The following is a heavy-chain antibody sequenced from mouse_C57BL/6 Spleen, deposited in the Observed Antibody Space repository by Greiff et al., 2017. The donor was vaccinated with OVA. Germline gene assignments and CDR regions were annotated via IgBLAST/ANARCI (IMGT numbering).Heavy chain of an antibody. V-gene: IGHV1-81*01. CDR3: AREDGSSDY. J-gene: IGHJ2*01. Sequence: VQGVESGAELARPGASVKLSCKASGYTFTSYGISWVKQRTGQGLEWIGEIYPRSGNTYYNEKFKGKATLTADKSSSTAYMELRSLTSEDSAVYFCAREDGSSDYWGQGTTHTVSS. D-gene: IGHD1-1*01. CDR1: GYTFTSYG. CDR2: IYPRSGNT.